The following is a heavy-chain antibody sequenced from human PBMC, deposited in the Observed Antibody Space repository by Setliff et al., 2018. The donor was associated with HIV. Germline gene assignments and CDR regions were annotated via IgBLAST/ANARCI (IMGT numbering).Heavy chain of an antibody. J-gene: IGHJ3*02. D-gene: IGHD5-12*01. CDR1: GGSISSNW. CDR3: ARGGDDAFDI. Sequence: SETLSLTCAVSGGSISSNWWSWVRQSPGKGLEWIGEIYHSGSTHYNPSLQSRVTISVDKSKSQFSLRLNSVTAADTAVYYCARGGDDAFDIWGQGTMVTVS. V-gene: IGHV4-4*02. CDR2: IYHSGST.